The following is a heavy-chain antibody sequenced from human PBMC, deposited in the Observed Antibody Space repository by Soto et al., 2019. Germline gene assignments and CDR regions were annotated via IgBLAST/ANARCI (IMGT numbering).Heavy chain of an antibody. Sequence: QVQLVQSGAEVKKPGASVKVSCKASGYTFTSYDINRVRQATGQGLEWMGWMNPNSGNTGYAQKFQGRVTMTRNTSISTAYMELSSLRSEDTAVYYCASAGSGSYYKNYYYYYMDVWGKGTTVTVSS. V-gene: IGHV1-8*01. CDR2: MNPNSGNT. CDR3: ASAGSGSYYKNYYYYYMDV. D-gene: IGHD3-10*01. CDR1: GYTFTSYD. J-gene: IGHJ6*03.